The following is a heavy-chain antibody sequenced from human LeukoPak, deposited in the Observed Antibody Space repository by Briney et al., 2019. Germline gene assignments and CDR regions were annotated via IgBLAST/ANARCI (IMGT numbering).Heavy chain of an antibody. Sequence: SETLSLTCTVSGGSISSYYWSWIRQPPGKGLEWIGYIYYSGSTNYNPSLKSRVTISVDTSKNQFSLKLSSETAADTAVYYCARSARIAAAGTPYWFDPWGQGTLVTVSS. CDR1: GGSISSYY. V-gene: IGHV4-59*01. J-gene: IGHJ5*02. CDR3: ARSARIAAAGTPYWFDP. CDR2: IYYSGST. D-gene: IGHD6-13*01.